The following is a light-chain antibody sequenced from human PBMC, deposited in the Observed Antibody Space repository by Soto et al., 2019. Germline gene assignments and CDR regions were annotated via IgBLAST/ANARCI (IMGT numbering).Light chain of an antibody. J-gene: IGKJ4*01. Sequence: DIVLTQSPATLSLSSGERASLSCRASQSVSKSLAWYQQKPGQPPRLLIYDASTRATGIPARFTGSGSGTDFTLSISSLEPEDFAVYYCQQRASWPLLTFGGGTKVEIK. CDR1: QSVSKS. V-gene: IGKV3-11*01. CDR2: DAS. CDR3: QQRASWPLLT.